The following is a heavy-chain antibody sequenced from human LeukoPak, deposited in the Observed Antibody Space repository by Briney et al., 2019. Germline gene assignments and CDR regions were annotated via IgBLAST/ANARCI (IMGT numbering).Heavy chain of an antibody. D-gene: IGHD2-2*01. Sequence: PGGSLRLSCAASGFTFSSYAMSWVRQAPGKGLEWVSALIGSDGSTYYADSVRGRFTISRDNSKNTLYLQMNSLRAEDTAVYYCARDERVLPAAINYWGQGTLVTVSS. CDR1: GFTFSSYA. CDR2: LIGSDGST. J-gene: IGHJ4*02. V-gene: IGHV3-23*01. CDR3: ARDERVLPAAINY.